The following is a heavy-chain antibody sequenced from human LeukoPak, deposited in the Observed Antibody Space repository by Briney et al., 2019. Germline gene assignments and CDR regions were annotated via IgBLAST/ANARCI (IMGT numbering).Heavy chain of an antibody. V-gene: IGHV4-34*01. CDR2: INHSGST. J-gene: IGHJ6*03. CDR3: ARGGSYSRGYYYYYMDV. Sequence: SETLSLTCAVYGGSFSGYYWSWIRQPPGKGLEWIGEINHSGSTNYNPSLQSRVTISVDTSKNQFSLTLSSVTAADTAVHYCARGGSYSRGYYYYYMDVWGKGTTVTVSS. D-gene: IGHD6-13*01. CDR1: GGSFSGYY.